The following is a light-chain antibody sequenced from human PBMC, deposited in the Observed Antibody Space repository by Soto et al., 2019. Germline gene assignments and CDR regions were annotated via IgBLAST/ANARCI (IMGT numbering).Light chain of an antibody. CDR3: QPSFTTRA. CDR2: NAY. J-gene: IGKJ1*01. Sequence: DIQMTQSPSSLSASVGDRVTITCRTSQTISNYLNWYQQKPGKAPKLLIYNAYNLQSGVPSRFSGSGSGTDFTLTISRLPPEDFAPYYCQPSFTTRAFGQGTKVEI. V-gene: IGKV1-39*01. CDR1: QTISNY.